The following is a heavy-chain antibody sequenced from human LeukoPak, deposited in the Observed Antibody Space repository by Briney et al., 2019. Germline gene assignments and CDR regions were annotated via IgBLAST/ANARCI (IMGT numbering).Heavy chain of an antibody. CDR3: ARGMDV. Sequence: GGSLRLSCAASGFTFSSYWMNWVRQAPGKGLEWVANIKEDGSEKYYVDSVKGGFTISRDNAKNSVYLQMNSLRVEDTAVYYCARGMDVRGQGTTVTVSS. J-gene: IGHJ6*02. CDR2: IKEDGSEK. CDR1: GFTFSSYW. V-gene: IGHV3-7*03.